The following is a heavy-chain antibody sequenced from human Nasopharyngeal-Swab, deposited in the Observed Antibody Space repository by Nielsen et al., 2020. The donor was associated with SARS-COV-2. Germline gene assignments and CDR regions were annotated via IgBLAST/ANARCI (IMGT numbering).Heavy chain of an antibody. V-gene: IGHV4-39*01. Sequence: SETLSLTCSVSGSSISSTAYYWGWIRQPPGKGLEWIGSIYYSGTTYYTPSLRSRVTISVDTSKNQFSLKLTSVTAADTAVYYCARHESGSNSAFDIWGQGTMVTVSS. CDR2: IYYSGTT. D-gene: IGHD1-1*01. CDR1: GSSISSTAYY. J-gene: IGHJ3*02. CDR3: ARHESGSNSAFDI.